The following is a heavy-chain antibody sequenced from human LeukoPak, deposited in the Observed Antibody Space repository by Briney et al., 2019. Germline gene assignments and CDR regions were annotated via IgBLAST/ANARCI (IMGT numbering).Heavy chain of an antibody. CDR1: GYTFTTYD. V-gene: IGHV1-8*03. Sequence: ASVKVSCKASGYTFTTYDINWVRQATGQGLQWMGWINPNSGNTGYSQTFQGRVTITRDTSASTAYMELSSLRPEDTAMYYCARDMGSGSLHYWGQGTLVTVSS. CDR2: INPNSGNT. CDR3: ARDMGSGSLHY. J-gene: IGHJ4*02. D-gene: IGHD1-26*01.